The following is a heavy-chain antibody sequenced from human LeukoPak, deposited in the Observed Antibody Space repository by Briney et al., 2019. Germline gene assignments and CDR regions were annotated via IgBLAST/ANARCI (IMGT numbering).Heavy chain of an antibody. D-gene: IGHD3-10*01. Sequence: SETLSLTCTVSGGSISNDYWSWIRQPPGKGLEWIGYIHYSGITNYNPSLESRVTISVDTSKNQFPLKLSSVTAADTAVYYCASLYYYGAAWYFDLWGRGTLVTVSS. CDR1: GGSISNDY. V-gene: IGHV4-59*01. J-gene: IGHJ2*01. CDR3: ASLYYYGAAWYFDL. CDR2: IHYSGIT.